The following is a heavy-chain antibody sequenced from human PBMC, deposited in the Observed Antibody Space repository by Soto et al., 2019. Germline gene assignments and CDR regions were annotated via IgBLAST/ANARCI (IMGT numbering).Heavy chain of an antibody. Sequence: EVQLVESGGGLVQPGGSLRLSCAASGFSFSTYWMLWVRQDPGKGLVWVSRINDDGSLTTYADSVKGRFTISRDNAKNTLHLRMNSLRAEDSAVYYWVRGQEGKGAVLDYWCQGTLVTVSS. CDR1: GFSFSTYW. CDR2: INDDGSLT. V-gene: IGHV3-74*03. J-gene: IGHJ4*02. CDR3: VRGQEGKGAVLDY. D-gene: IGHD3-10*01.